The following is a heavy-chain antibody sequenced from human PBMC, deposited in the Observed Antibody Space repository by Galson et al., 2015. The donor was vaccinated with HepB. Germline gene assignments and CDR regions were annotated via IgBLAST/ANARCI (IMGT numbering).Heavy chain of an antibody. CDR2: IIPMFGTS. V-gene: IGHV1-69*13. CDR1: GGTFSSYG. CDR3: ARLPSFDI. J-gene: IGHJ3*02. Sequence: SVKVSCKASGGTFSSYGVFWVRQAPGQGLEWMGGIIPMFGTSNSPNYAQKFQGRVTITADQSTNTAYMDLRSLRSDDTAVYYCARLPSFDIWGQGTMVTVSS.